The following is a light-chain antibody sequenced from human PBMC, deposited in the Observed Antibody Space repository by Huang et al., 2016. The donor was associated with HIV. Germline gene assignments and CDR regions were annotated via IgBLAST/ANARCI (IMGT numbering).Light chain of an antibody. CDR2: GAS. V-gene: IGKV3-15*01. Sequence: EKVMAQSPGTLSVSPGERATLSCRASDSVSTNVAWYQQRPGQAPRRLIYGASTRATGIPARFSGSGSGTEFALTISSMQSEDFAVYYCQQYNNWPVTFGGGTKVEIK. CDR1: DSVSTN. J-gene: IGKJ4*01. CDR3: QQYNNWPVT.